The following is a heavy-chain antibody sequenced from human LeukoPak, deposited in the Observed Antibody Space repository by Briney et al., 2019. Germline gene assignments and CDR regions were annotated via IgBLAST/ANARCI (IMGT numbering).Heavy chain of an antibody. D-gene: IGHD3-16*01. Sequence: GGSLRLSCAASGFTFNIYWMSWVRQTPGKGLEWVANINQDGSEKYYVDSVKGRFTISRDNARNSLYLQMNSLRTEDTSVYYCSRDKFYVWFDPWGQGTLVTVSS. V-gene: IGHV3-7*01. CDR2: INQDGSEK. CDR3: SRDKFYVWFDP. J-gene: IGHJ5*02. CDR1: GFTFNIYW.